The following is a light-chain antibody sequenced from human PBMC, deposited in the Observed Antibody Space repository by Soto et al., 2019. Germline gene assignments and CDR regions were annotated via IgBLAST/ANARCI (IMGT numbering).Light chain of an antibody. CDR2: EDT. CDR1: SGDIGSYNL. Sequence: QSALTQPASVSGSPGQSITISCTGPSGDIGSYNLLFWYQQHAGKARKLMIYEDTKRPSGVSDRFSASKSGTTASLTISGLEAEEEADYYCCSYAGRNSWVFGGGTKLTVL. CDR3: CSYAGRNSWV. J-gene: IGLJ3*02. V-gene: IGLV2-23*01.